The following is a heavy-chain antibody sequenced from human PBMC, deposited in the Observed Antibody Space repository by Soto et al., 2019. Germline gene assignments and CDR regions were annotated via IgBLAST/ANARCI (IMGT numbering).Heavy chain of an antibody. CDR3: ARDRTGTTYFDY. V-gene: IGHV1-69*13. CDR1: GGTFSSYA. J-gene: IGHJ4*02. Sequence: GASVKVSCKASGGTFSSYAISWVRQAPGQGLEWMGGIIPIFGTANYAQKFQGRVTITADESTSTAYMELSGLRSEDTAVYYCARDRTGTTYFDYWGQGTLVTVSS. CDR2: IIPIFGTA. D-gene: IGHD1-7*01.